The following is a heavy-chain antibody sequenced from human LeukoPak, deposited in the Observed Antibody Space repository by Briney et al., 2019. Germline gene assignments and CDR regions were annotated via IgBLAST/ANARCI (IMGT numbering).Heavy chain of an antibody. V-gene: IGHV3-23*01. D-gene: IGHD3-3*01. CDR3: ARGRRITIFGVVIGPFDY. CDR1: GFRFKNYA. Sequence: GGSLRLSCAASGFRFKNYAMAWVRQAPGKGLEWVSVISGGGGSTYYVDSVKGRFTISRDNSKNTLYLQMNSLRAEDTAVYYCARGRRITIFGVVIGPFDYWGQGTLVTVSS. CDR2: ISGGGGST. J-gene: IGHJ4*02.